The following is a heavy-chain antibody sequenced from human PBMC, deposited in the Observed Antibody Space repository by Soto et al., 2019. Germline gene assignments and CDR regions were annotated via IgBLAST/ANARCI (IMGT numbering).Heavy chain of an antibody. J-gene: IGHJ3*02. D-gene: IGHD6-19*01. Sequence: QVQLVESGGGVVQPGRSLRLSCAASGFIFSSYGMNWVRQAPGKGLGWVAVMSFDGSIKYYADSVKGRFTITRDNSKHTLYLQMNSLRAEDTAVYYCATIAVPPAFDIWGQGTMVTVSS. CDR3: ATIAVPPAFDI. CDR1: GFIFSSYG. V-gene: IGHV3-30*03. CDR2: MSFDGSIK.